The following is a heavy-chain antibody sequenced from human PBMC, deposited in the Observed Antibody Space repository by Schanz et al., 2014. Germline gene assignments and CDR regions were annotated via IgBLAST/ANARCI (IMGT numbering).Heavy chain of an antibody. V-gene: IGHV1-46*03. CDR2: INPSSGTT. D-gene: IGHD2-2*01. Sequence: QLMQSGSEVRKPGASVKVSCKASGYIFGSHGMTWVRQAPGQGLEWMGIINPSSGTTRIAQNFQGRLTVTRYTSTSTVNMELSSLRSEDTAVYYCARGGFFDSTSFDSWGQGTLVTVSS. CDR3: ARGGFFDSTSFDS. J-gene: IGHJ4*02. CDR1: GYIFGSHG.